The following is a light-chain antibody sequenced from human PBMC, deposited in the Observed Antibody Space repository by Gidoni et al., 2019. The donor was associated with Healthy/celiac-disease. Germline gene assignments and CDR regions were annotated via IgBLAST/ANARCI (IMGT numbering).Light chain of an antibody. V-gene: IGKV1-8*01. CDR3: QQYYSYPWT. CDR1: RGINSY. J-gene: IGKJ1*01. CDR2: AAS. Sequence: AIRMTQSPSSLSASTGDRVTSTCRASRGINSYLAWYQQKPGKAPKLVIYAASSLQIGVPSRFRGSGSGTAFTLTLSCLQSEDFATYYCQQYYSYPWTFGQGTKVEIK.